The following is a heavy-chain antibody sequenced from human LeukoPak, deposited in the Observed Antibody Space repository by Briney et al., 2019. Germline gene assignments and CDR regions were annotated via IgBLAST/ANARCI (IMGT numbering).Heavy chain of an antibody. Sequence: GGSLRLSCATSGFSFSSYDIHWLRQAAGRGLEWVSSITTSGDTNYAASVRGRFTISRDNSKNTVYLQMNSLRAEDTAVYYCAKTTTGYSSGRFPGWPVDYWGQGTLVTVSS. D-gene: IGHD6-19*01. CDR2: ITTSGDT. CDR1: GFSFSSYD. V-gene: IGHV3-13*01. CDR3: AKTTTGYSSGRFPGWPVDY. J-gene: IGHJ4*02.